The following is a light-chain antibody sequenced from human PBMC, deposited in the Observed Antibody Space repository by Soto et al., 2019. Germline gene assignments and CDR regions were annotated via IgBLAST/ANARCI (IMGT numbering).Light chain of an antibody. CDR3: QQYSDLPYT. CDR2: GTS. V-gene: IGKV3-20*01. Sequence: EIVLTQSPGTLSLSPRERATLSCRASQSVSSRNLAWYQQKPGRAPRLLIYGTSSRATGIPDRFSGSGSVTHFTLTINRLEPEDFAVYYCQQYSDLPYTFGQGTKLEV. J-gene: IGKJ2*01. CDR1: QSVSSRN.